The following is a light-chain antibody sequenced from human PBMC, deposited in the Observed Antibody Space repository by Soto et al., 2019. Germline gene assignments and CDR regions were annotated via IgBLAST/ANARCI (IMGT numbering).Light chain of an antibody. V-gene: IGKV3D-15*01. Sequence: EILMTQSPATLSVSPGERATLSCRASQSVSIDLAWYQQTPGQAPRLLIYGASTRATGIPARLSGSGSGTEFTLTISRMEPEDFAVYYCQKYGNFWTFGQGTKVDIK. J-gene: IGKJ1*01. CDR1: QSVSID. CDR3: QKYGNFWT. CDR2: GAS.